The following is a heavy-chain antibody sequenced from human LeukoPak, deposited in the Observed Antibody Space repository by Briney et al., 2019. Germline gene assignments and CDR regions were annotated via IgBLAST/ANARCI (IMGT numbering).Heavy chain of an antibody. D-gene: IGHD6-13*01. CDR3: ARDSAGTHYCGMDV. CDR1: GFTFSSYA. J-gene: IGHJ6*02. V-gene: IGHV3-66*01. CDR2: IYSGGST. Sequence: GGSLRLSCAASGFTFSSYAMSWVRQAPGKGLEWVSVIYSGGSTYYADSVKGRFTISRDNSKNTVYLQMNSLRAEDTAVYYCARDSAGTHYCGMDVWGQGTTVTVSS.